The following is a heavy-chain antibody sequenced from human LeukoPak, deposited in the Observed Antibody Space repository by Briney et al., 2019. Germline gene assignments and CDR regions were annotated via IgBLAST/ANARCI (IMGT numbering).Heavy chain of an antibody. D-gene: IGHD2-2*01. CDR2: IIPIFGTA. J-gene: IGHJ6*03. CDR3: ARLVVPAANYYYYYYMDV. V-gene: IGHV1-69*13. CDR1: GGTFSSYA. Sequence: ASVKVSCKASGGTFSSYAISWVRRAPGHGLEWMGGIIPIFGTANHAQKFQGRVTITADESTSTAYMGLSSLRSEDTAVYYCARLVVPAANYYYYYYMDVWGKGTTVTVSS.